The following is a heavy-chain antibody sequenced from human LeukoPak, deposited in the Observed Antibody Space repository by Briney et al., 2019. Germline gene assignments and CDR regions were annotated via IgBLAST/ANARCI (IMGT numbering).Heavy chain of an antibody. V-gene: IGHV3-7*01. CDR1: GFTFSQYW. CDR3: AGSGRGVDPLYFYMDG. CDR2: IKHDGSEKQDGSEK. J-gene: IGHJ6*03. D-gene: IGHD3-10*01. Sequence: GGSLRLSCAASGFTFSQYWMSWVRQAPGKGLEWVANIKHDGSEKQDGSEKNYVDSVKGRFTISRDNAKNSLDLQKNSLKAEETGVYYCAGSGRGVDPLYFYMDGWGKGATVPVS.